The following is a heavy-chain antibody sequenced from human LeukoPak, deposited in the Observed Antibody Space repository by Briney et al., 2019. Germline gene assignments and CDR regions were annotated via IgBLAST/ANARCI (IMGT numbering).Heavy chain of an antibody. CDR3: ARDLYGSGSH. V-gene: IGHV3-66*01. CDR1: GFTVSSNY. D-gene: IGHD3-10*01. Sequence: GGSLTLSCAASGFTVSSNYMSWVRQAPGKGLEWVSVMYTGGSKYYADSVKGRFTISRDNSKSTLCLQMNSLRAEDTDVYYSARDLYGSGSHWGQGTLVTVSS. J-gene: IGHJ4*02. CDR2: MYTGGSK.